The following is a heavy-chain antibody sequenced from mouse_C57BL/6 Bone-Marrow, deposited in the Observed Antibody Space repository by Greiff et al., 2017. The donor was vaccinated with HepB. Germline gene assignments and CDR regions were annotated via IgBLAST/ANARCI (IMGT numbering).Heavy chain of an antibody. J-gene: IGHJ1*03. CDR1: GYAFSSYW. V-gene: IGHV1-80*01. D-gene: IGHD2-2*01. CDR3: ARIYGYDPYWYFDV. Sequence: VQLQESGAELVKPGASVKISCIASGYAFSSYWMNWVKQRPGKGLEWIGQIYPGDGDTNYNGKFKGKATLTADKSSSTAYMQLSSLTSEDSAVYFCARIYGYDPYWYFDVWGTGTTVTVSS. CDR2: IYPGDGDT.